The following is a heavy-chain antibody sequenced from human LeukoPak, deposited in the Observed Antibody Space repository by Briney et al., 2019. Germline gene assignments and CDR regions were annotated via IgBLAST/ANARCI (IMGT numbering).Heavy chain of an antibody. CDR1: GFTFSSYW. Sequence: GGSLRLSCAASGFTFSSYWMTWVRQAPGKGLEWVANIKQDGSEKYYVDSVKGRFTISRDNAKNSLYLQMDSLRAEDTAVYYCARDPYSGGYGAYYYYYMDVWGKGTTVTISS. D-gene: IGHD1-26*01. CDR2: IKQDGSEK. CDR3: ARDPYSGGYGAYYYYYMDV. J-gene: IGHJ6*03. V-gene: IGHV3-7*01.